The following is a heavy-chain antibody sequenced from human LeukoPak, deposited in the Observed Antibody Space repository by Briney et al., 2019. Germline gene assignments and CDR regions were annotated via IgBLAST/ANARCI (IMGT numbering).Heavy chain of an antibody. D-gene: IGHD1-26*01. CDR3: ARQAEPWRFGGSSQYYFDY. CDR1: GGSISSSSYY. CDR2: IYYSGST. Sequence: KPSETLSLTCTVSGGSISSSSYYWGWVRQPPGKGLEWIGSIYYSGSTYYNPSLKSLVTISADTSKNQFSLKLSSVTAADTAAYYCARQAEPWRFGGSSQYYFDYWGQGTLVTVSS. J-gene: IGHJ4*02. V-gene: IGHV4-39*07.